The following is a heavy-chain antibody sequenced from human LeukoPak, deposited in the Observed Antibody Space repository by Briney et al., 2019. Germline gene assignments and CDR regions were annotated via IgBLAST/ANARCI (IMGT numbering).Heavy chain of an antibody. J-gene: IGHJ4*02. D-gene: IGHD2-2*01. CDR2: ISYDGSNK. V-gene: IGHV3-30-3*01. Sequence: GGPLRLSCAASGFTFSSYAMHWVRQAPGKGLEWVAVISYDGSNKYYADSVKGRFTISRDNSKNTLYLQMNSLRAEDTAVYYCARGRGYCSTTTCYFDYWGQGTLVTVSS. CDR3: ARGRGYCSTTTCYFDY. CDR1: GFTFSSYA.